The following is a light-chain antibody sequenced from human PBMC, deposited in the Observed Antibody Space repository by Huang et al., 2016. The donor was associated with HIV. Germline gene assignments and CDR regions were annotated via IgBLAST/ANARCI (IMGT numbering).Light chain of an antibody. CDR3: LQHKAFLLPT. J-gene: IGKJ1*01. Sequence: DIQMTQSPSVMSASVGDRVTITCRANQDIFDYLAWFQQKPGKVPKRLIYGVSSLQSGVPSRFSGSGSGTEFTLTISSLQPEDFATYYCLQHKAFLLPTFGQGTQVEV. V-gene: IGKV1-17*03. CDR2: GVS. CDR1: QDIFDY.